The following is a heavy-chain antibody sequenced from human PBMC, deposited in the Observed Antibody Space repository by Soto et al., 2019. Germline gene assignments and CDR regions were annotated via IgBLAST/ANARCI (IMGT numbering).Heavy chain of an antibody. CDR3: ARSQGSSTSLDIYYYYYYGMDV. CDR1: GGTFSSYA. J-gene: IGHJ6*02. D-gene: IGHD2-2*01. CDR2: FIPISDTT. Sequence: QVQLVQSGAEVKKPGSSVKVSCKASGGTFSSYAISWVRQAPGQGLEWMGGFIPISDTTTYAQKFQGRVPITADESTSTAYMELSSLRSQDTAVYYCARSQGSSTSLDIYYYYYYGMDVWGHGTTVTVSS. V-gene: IGHV1-69*01.